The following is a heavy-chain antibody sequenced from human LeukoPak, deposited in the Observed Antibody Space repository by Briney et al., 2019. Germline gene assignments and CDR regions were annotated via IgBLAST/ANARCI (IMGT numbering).Heavy chain of an antibody. CDR1: GGSINSYY. V-gene: IGHV4-59*01. J-gene: IGHJ4*02. CDR3: ARGPTRQYFDS. CDR2: VFYSGST. Sequence: SETLSLTCTVSGGSINSYYWSWIRQPPGKGLEWIGYVFYSGSTNYNPSLQSRVTISVDTSRNQFSLNLSSVTAADTAVYYCARGPTRQYFDSWGRGTLVTVSS. D-gene: IGHD6-6*01.